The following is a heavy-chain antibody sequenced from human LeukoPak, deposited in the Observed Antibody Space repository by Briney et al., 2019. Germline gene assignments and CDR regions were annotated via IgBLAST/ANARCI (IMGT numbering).Heavy chain of an antibody. V-gene: IGHV3-74*01. CDR1: GFSFSSYW. J-gene: IGHJ4*02. CDR2: INADGRTT. D-gene: IGHD2-2*02. Sequence: GGSLRLSCAASGFSFSSYWMNWVRQAPGKGLVWVAHINADGRTTTYADSVKGRFTVARDNAKNTLYLEMNRLRAEDTAVYYCARDNTYMFDYWGQGTQVTVSS. CDR3: ARDNTYMFDY.